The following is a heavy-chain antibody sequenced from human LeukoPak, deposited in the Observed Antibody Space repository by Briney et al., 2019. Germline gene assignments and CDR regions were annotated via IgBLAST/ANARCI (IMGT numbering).Heavy chain of an antibody. D-gene: IGHD1-26*01. CDR2: INNSGST. J-gene: IGHJ4*02. CDR3: ARGKWELLRNFDY. Sequence: SETLSLTCAVYGGSFSGYYWSWIRQPPGKGLEWIGEINNSGSTNYNPSLKSRVIISVDTSKNQLSLKLSSVTAADTAVYYCARGKWELLRNFDYWGQGTLVAVSS. V-gene: IGHV4-34*01. CDR1: GGSFSGYY.